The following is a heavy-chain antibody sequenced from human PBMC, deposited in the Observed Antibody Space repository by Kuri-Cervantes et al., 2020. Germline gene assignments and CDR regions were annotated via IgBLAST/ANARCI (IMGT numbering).Heavy chain of an antibody. Sequence: SETLSLTCTVSGGSVSSGSYYWSWIRQPPGKGLEWIGYIYYSGSTNYNPSLKSRVTISVDTSKNQFSLKLSSVTAADTAVYYCARGDSSWLGYYYYYMDVWGKGTTVTVSS. CDR2: IYYSGST. V-gene: IGHV4-61*01. D-gene: IGHD6-13*01. CDR3: ARGDSSWLGYYYYYMDV. CDR1: GGSVSSGSYY. J-gene: IGHJ6*03.